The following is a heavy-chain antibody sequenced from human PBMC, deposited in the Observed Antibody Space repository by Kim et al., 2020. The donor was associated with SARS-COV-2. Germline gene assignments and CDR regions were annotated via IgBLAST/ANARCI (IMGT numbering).Heavy chain of an antibody. J-gene: IGHJ6*03. Sequence: SETLSLTCTVSGGSVSTAGFYWSWIRQLPGKGLEWMGYIYYNGSTYYTPSLESRLTMSIDTSQNQFSLRLSSVTAADTAVYYCASPITMIRTMDTSYFIDVWGKGTTVSVSS. CDR2: IYYNGST. CDR3: ASPITMIRTMDTSYFIDV. V-gene: IGHV4-31*03. D-gene: IGHD3-10*01. CDR1: GGSVSTAGFY.